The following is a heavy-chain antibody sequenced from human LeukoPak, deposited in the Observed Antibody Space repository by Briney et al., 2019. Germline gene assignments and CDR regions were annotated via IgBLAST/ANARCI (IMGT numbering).Heavy chain of an antibody. Sequence: GASVTVSCTDSGYTFTSNGISWVRQAPGQGLEWMGWISAYNGNTNYAQKLQGRVTMTTDTSTSTAYMELRSLRSDDTAVYYCAREGAIWFGELQPFDYWGQGTLVTVSS. CDR1: GYTFTSNG. CDR3: AREGAIWFGELQPFDY. V-gene: IGHV1-18*01. D-gene: IGHD3-10*01. J-gene: IGHJ4*02. CDR2: ISAYNGNT.